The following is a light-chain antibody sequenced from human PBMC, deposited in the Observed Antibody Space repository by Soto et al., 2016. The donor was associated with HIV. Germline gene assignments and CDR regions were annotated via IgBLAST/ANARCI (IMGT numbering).Light chain of an antibody. CDR3: LQHNSYPYT. CDR1: QGIGND. J-gene: IGKJ2*01. Sequence: DIQMTQSPSSLSTSVGDRVTITCRASQGIGNDLGWYQQKPGKAPKRLIYAASSLQSGVPLRFSGSGSGTEFTLTISSLQPEDFATYYCLQHNSYPYTFGQGTKLE. CDR2: AAS. V-gene: IGKV1-17*01.